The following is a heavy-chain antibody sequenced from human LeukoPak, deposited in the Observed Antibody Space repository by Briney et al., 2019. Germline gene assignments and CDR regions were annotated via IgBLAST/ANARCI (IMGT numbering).Heavy chain of an antibody. CDR2: IKQDGSEK. J-gene: IGHJ4*02. V-gene: IGHV3-7*01. CDR3: ARAGGRFLEWLGLYYFDS. Sequence: GGSLRLSCAASGFTFSSYWMSWVRQAPGKGLEWVANIKQDGSEKYYVDSVKGRFTISRDNAKNSLYLQMNSLRAEDTAVYYCARAGGRFLEWLGLYYFDSWGQGTLVTVSS. D-gene: IGHD3-3*01. CDR1: GFTFSSYW.